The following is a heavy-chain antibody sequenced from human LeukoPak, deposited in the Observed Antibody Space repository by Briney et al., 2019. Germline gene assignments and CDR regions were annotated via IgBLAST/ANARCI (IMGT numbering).Heavy chain of an antibody. V-gene: IGHV1-2*02. J-gene: IGHJ3*02. CDR2: INPNSGGT. CDR3: ARDDGGDSNNAFDI. Sequence: GASVKVSCKASGYTFTGYYMHWVRQATGQGLEWMGWINPNSGGTNYAQKFQGRVTMTRDTSISTAYMELSRLRSDDTAVYYCARDDGGDSNNAFDIWGQGTMVTVSS. CDR1: GYTFTGYY. D-gene: IGHD2-21*02.